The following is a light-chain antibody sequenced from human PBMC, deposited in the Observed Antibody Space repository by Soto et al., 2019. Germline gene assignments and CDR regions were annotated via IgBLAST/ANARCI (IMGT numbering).Light chain of an antibody. V-gene: IGKV2-30*01. J-gene: IGKJ1*01. CDR3: MQGSHFPPWT. CDR1: QSLVSSDGNTY. Sequence: DVVMTQSPLSLPVTLGQPASISCRSSQSLVSSDGNTYLHWFQQRPGQPPRRLIYEVSKRDSGVPDKFSGNGSGTDFTLKISSVEAEDVGVYYCMQGSHFPPWTFGQGTKVEIK. CDR2: EVS.